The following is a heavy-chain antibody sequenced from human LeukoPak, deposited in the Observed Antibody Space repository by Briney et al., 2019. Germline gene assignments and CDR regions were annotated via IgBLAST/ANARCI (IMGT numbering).Heavy chain of an antibody. Sequence: SETLSLTCTVSVGSISSYYGTWIRQPPGKGLEWIGYIHYSGTTNYNPPLKSRVTISVDTSKNQFSLKLSSVTAADTAVYYCARDFRLDYWGQGTLVTVSS. J-gene: IGHJ4*02. CDR2: IHYSGTT. CDR3: ARDFRLDY. V-gene: IGHV4-59*01. CDR1: VGSISSYY.